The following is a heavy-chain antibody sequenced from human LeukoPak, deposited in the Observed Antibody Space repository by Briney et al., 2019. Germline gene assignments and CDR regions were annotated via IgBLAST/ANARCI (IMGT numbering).Heavy chain of an antibody. CDR2: IKQDGSEK. D-gene: IGHD3-22*01. Sequence: PGGSLRLSCAASGFTFSSYWMSWVRQAPGKGLEWVANIKQDGSEKYYVDSVKGRFTISRDNAKNSLYLQMNSLRAEDTAVYYCARDHAYYYDSSGYGGGYYFDYWGQGTLVTVSS. J-gene: IGHJ4*02. CDR3: ARDHAYYYDSSGYGGGYYFDY. CDR1: GFTFSSYW. V-gene: IGHV3-7*01.